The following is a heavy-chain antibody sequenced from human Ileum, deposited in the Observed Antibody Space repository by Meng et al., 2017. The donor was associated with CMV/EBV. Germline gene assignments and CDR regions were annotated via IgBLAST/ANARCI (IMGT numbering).Heavy chain of an antibody. CDR1: GVTLSDYT. J-gene: IGHJ4*02. CDR2: IILLSRTT. CDR3: ASPVYDFWSGYPPFDY. V-gene: IGHV1-69*05. Sequence: QVVLVQSGTEVRKTGSSMKVSCKAPGVTLSDYTVSWVRQAPGQGLEWMGGIILLSRTTRSAQKFQDRVTITTDESASTVYLELRSLTSEDTATYYCASPVYDFWSGYPPFDYWGQGTLVTVSS. D-gene: IGHD3-3*01.